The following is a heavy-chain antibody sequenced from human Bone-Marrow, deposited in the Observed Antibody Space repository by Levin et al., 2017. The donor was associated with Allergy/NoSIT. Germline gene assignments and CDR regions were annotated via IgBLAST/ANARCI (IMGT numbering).Heavy chain of an antibody. Sequence: GGSLRLSFAASGFTFSSYAMNWVRQAPGKGLEWVSALSESGDNTFYADSVKGRFTISRDNSRNTLYLQMNSLRAEDSAIYYCVANVDTAMFDYWGQGTLVTVSS. V-gene: IGHV3-23*01. CDR3: VANVDTAMFDY. J-gene: IGHJ4*02. D-gene: IGHD5-18*01. CDR2: LSESGDNT. CDR1: GFTFSSYA.